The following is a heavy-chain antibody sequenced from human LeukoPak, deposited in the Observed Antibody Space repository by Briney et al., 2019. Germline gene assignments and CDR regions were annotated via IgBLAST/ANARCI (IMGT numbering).Heavy chain of an antibody. V-gene: IGHV3-33*01. Sequence: PGRSLRLSCAASGFTFSSYGMHWVRQAPGKGLEWVAFIWNDGTNIYYVDSVKGRFSISRDNSKNTLYLEMNSLRVEDTAVYYCARGGYNFDYWGQETLVTVSS. CDR1: GFTFSSYG. J-gene: IGHJ4*02. CDR2: IWNDGTNI. D-gene: IGHD1-14*01. CDR3: ARGGYNFDY.